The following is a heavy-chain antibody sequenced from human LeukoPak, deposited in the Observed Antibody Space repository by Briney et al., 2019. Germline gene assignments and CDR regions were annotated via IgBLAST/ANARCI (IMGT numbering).Heavy chain of an antibody. J-gene: IGHJ4*02. CDR2: ISSSGSTI. V-gene: IGHV3-11*01. CDR3: ARDSTADFWSGLYYFDY. D-gene: IGHD3-3*01. Sequence: GGSLRLSCAASGFTFSDYYMSWIRQAPGKGLEWVSYISSSGSTIYYADSVKGRFTISRDNAKNSPYLQMNSLRAEDTAVYYCARDSTADFWSGLYYFDYWGQGTLVTVSS. CDR1: GFTFSDYY.